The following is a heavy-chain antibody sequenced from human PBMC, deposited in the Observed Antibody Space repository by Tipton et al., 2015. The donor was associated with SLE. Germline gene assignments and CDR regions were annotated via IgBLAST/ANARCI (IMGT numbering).Heavy chain of an antibody. Sequence: TLSLTCTVSGGSISSGDSYWNWIRQPPGKGLEWIGYIYYSGSTYYNPSLKSRVTISVDTSKNQFSLKLSSVTAADTAVYYCATVLSSIAARRRSYYFDYWGQGTLVAVSS. V-gene: IGHV4-30-4*08. J-gene: IGHJ4*02. CDR1: GGSISSGDSY. CDR3: ATVLSSIAARRRSYYFDY. D-gene: IGHD6-6*01. CDR2: IYYSGST.